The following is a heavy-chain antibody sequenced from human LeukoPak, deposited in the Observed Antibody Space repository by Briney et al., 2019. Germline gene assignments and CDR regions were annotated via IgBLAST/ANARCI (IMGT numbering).Heavy chain of an antibody. Sequence: SQTLSLTCTVSGGSIGSGDYDWSWIRQPPGKGLEWIGYIYYSGSTYYNPSLKSRVTISVDTSKNQFSLKLSSVTAADTAVYYCARVGRGGFYGDYGMDVWGQGTTVTVSS. CDR2: IYYSGST. D-gene: IGHD4-17*01. CDR3: ARVGRGGFYGDYGMDV. J-gene: IGHJ6*02. CDR1: GGSIGSGDYD. V-gene: IGHV4-30-4*01.